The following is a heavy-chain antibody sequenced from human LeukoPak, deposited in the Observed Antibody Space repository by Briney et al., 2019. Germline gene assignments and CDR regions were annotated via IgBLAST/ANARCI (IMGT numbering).Heavy chain of an antibody. V-gene: IGHV4-59*01. Sequence: PSETLSPTCTVSGGSISSYYWSWIRQPPGKGLEWIGYIYYSGSTNYNPSLKSRVTISVDTSKNQFSLKLSSVTAADTAVYYCARFYYAADAFDIWGQGTMVTVSS. CDR3: ARFYYAADAFDI. J-gene: IGHJ3*02. D-gene: IGHD2-2*01. CDR1: GGSISSYY. CDR2: IYYSGST.